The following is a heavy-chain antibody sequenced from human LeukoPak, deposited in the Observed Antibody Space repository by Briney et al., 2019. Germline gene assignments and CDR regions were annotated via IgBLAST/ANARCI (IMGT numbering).Heavy chain of an antibody. J-gene: IGHJ4*02. V-gene: IGHV1-46*01. Sequence: ASVKVSCKASGGTFSSYAISWVRQAPGQGLEWMGIINPSSGGTTYAQKFQGRVTMTRDTSTSTVYMDLSGLRSEDTAVYYCARDLYYGSGAYYNGWDYWGQGTLVTVSS. CDR3: ARDLYYGSGAYYNGWDY. D-gene: IGHD3-10*01. CDR1: GGTFSSYA. CDR2: INPSSGGT.